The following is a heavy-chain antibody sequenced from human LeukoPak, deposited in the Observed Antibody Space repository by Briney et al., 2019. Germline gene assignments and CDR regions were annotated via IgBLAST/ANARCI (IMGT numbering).Heavy chain of an antibody. CDR1: GGSFSGYY. V-gene: IGHV4-34*01. Sequence: SXTLSLTCAVYGGSFSGYYWSWVRQPPGKGLEWIGEINHSGSTNYNPSFKTRVAISVDTSRNQLSLKLSSVTAADTAVYYCARGPDSGSYFAWFDPWGQGTLVTVSS. CDR3: ARGPDSGSYFAWFDP. CDR2: INHSGST. D-gene: IGHD3-10*01. J-gene: IGHJ5*02.